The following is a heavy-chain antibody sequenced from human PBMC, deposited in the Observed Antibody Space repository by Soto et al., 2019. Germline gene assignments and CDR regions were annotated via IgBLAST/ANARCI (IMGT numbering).Heavy chain of an antibody. V-gene: IGHV5-51*03. CDR1: GYNYPSYW. J-gene: IGHJ4*02. CDR2: IYPGDSHT. Sequence: DVQLEQSGAEVKKPGESLQISCKGSGYNYPSYWVAWLRQMPGKGLEWMGIIYPGDSHTQYSPSFQGLVTISADKSIKTAYLQWSSLKASDTAMYFCATSSLPTFDYWGQGTQVTVTS. CDR3: ATSSLPTFDY. D-gene: IGHD1-26*01.